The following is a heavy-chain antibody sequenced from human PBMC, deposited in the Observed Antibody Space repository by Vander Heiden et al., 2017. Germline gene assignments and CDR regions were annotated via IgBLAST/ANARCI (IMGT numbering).Heavy chain of an antibody. Sequence: EVQLVESGGGLVKPGASLRLSCAASGSTFSNAWMGWVRQAPGKGLEWVGRIKSKTDGGTTDYAAPVKGRFTISRDDSKNTLYLQMNSLKTEDTAVYYCTTVTPWGSYRFDYWGQGTLVTVSS. D-gene: IGHD3-16*02. CDR3: TTVTPWGSYRFDY. V-gene: IGHV3-15*01. CDR2: IKSKTDGGTT. J-gene: IGHJ4*02. CDR1: GSTFSNAW.